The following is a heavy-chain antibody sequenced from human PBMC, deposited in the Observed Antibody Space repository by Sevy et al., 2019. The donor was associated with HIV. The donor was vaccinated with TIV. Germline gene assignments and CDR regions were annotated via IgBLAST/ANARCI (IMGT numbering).Heavy chain of an antibody. CDR1: GFTFSYYA. D-gene: IGHD3-16*01. V-gene: IGHV3-23*01. Sequence: GESLKISCAASGFTFSYYAMTWVRQAPGKGLEWVSAISGSGDTTYYAESVKGRFTISRDNSRGKLYLQINSLRAEDTAIYFCAKEGYRLPGADAIDIWGQGTMVTVSS. CDR2: ISGSGDTT. CDR3: AKEGYRLPGADAIDI. J-gene: IGHJ3*02.